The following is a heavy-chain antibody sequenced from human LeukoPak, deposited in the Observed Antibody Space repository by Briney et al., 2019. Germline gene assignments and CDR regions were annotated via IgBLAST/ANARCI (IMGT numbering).Heavy chain of an antibody. CDR3: VKGLSGSYYVFFDY. Sequence: PGGSLRLSCAASGFTFSSYAMSWVRQAPGKGLEWVSAISGSGGSTYYADSVKGWFTISRDNSKNTLYLQMNSLRAEDTAVYYCVKGLSGSYYVFFDYWGQGTLVTVSS. CDR1: GFTFSSYA. CDR2: ISGSGGST. V-gene: IGHV3-23*01. J-gene: IGHJ4*02. D-gene: IGHD1-26*01.